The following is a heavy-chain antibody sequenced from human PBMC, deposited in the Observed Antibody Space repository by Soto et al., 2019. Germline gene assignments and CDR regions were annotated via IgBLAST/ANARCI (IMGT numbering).Heavy chain of an antibody. V-gene: IGHV3-7*01. CDR2: IKQDGSEK. Sequence: GGSLRLSRAASGFTFSSYWMSWVRQAPGKGLEWVANIKQDGSEKYYVDSVKGRFTISRDNAKNSLYLQMNSLRAEDTAVYYCARDSYYYDSSGYYYWFDPWGQGTLVTVSS. CDR1: GFTFSSYW. D-gene: IGHD3-22*01. J-gene: IGHJ5*02. CDR3: ARDSYYYDSSGYYYWFDP.